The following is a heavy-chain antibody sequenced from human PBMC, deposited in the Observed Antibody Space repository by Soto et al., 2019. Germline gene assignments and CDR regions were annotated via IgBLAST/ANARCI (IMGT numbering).Heavy chain of an antibody. CDR3: AKLYYLDASVYRPLEY. J-gene: IGHJ4*02. Sequence: GGPLRLSCVVSGFTFDTHCMTWVRQAPGKGLEWVANIKQDGSDKYYLDSVKGRFTISRDNAKISLYLDMNSLRDEDTAVYYCAKLYYLDASVYRPLEYWGQGILVTVSS. CDR1: GFTFDTHC. CDR2: IKQDGSDK. D-gene: IGHD3-22*01. V-gene: IGHV3-7*02.